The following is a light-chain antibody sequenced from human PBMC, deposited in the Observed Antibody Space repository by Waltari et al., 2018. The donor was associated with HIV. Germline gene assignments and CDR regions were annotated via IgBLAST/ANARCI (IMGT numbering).Light chain of an antibody. CDR1: NSNIGAPYG. Sequence: QSVLTQPPSVSGAPGQRVTIPCTGSNSNIGAPYGVHWYQQLQGTAPKLLLIDNTNRPSGVPDRYSCTKSGTSASLAITGLQAEDEADYFCQSYDNTLTGYVFGGGTRVTVL. CDR2: DNT. CDR3: QSYDNTLTGYV. V-gene: IGLV1-40*01. J-gene: IGLJ1*01.